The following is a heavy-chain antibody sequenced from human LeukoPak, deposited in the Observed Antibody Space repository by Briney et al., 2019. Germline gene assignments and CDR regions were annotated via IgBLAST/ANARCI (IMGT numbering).Heavy chain of an antibody. J-gene: IGHJ6*02. Sequence: GGSLRLSCAASGFTFSSYGMHWVRQAPGKGLEWVAVISYDGSNKYYADSVKGRFTISRDNSKNTLYLQMNSLRAEDTAVYYCAKGVWDALFSMDVWGQGTTVTVSS. CDR2: ISYDGSNK. D-gene: IGHD6-13*01. CDR1: GFTFSSYG. CDR3: AKGVWDALFSMDV. V-gene: IGHV3-30*18.